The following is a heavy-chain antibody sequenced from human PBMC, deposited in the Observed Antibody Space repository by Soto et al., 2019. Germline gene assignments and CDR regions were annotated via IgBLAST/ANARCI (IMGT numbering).Heavy chain of an antibody. CDR3: ARTDKGYYGMDV. CDR2: IYYSGST. J-gene: IGHJ6*02. Sequence: PSETLSLTCTVSGGSISSSSYYWGLIRQPPGKGLEWIGSIYYSGSTYYNPSLKSRVTISVDTSKNQFSLKLSSVTAAYSAVYYCARTDKGYYGMDVWGQGTTVTVS. CDR1: GGSISSSSYY. V-gene: IGHV4-39*01. D-gene: IGHD3-9*01.